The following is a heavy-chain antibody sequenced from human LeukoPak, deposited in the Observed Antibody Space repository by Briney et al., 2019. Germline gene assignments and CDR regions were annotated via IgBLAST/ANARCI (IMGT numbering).Heavy chain of an antibody. D-gene: IGHD3-3*01. CDR3: ARDQGYDFWSGYTTKNYGMDV. Sequence: PGGSLRLSCAASGFTFDDYGMSWVRQAPGKGLEWVSGINWNGGSTGYADSVEGRFTISRDNAKNSLYLQMNSLRAEDTALYHCARDQGYDFWSGYTTKNYGMDVWGQGTTVTVSS. CDR2: INWNGGST. V-gene: IGHV3-20*01. CDR1: GFTFDDYG. J-gene: IGHJ6*02.